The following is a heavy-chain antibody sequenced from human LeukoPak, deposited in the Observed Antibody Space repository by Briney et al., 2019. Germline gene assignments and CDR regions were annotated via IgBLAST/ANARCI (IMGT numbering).Heavy chain of an antibody. D-gene: IGHD5-18*01. V-gene: IGHV1-18*01. CDR2: NSAYNGNT. CDR3: ARAPEWSGYSYGYFDY. Sequence: RGESLKISCKGSGYTFTSYGSSWERQAPGQGLEWMGWNSAYNGNTNYAQKLQGRVTMTTDTTTSTAYMELRSLRSDDTAVYYCARAPEWSGYSYGYFDYWGQGTLVTVSS. J-gene: IGHJ4*02. CDR1: GYTFTSYG.